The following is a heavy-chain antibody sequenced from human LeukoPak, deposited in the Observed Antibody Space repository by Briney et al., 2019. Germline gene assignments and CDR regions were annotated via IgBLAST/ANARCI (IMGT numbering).Heavy chain of an antibody. CDR2: ISSSGSTI. D-gene: IGHD1-7*01. V-gene: IGHV3-11*04. CDR3: ARGTGTTLHYYYYMDV. CDR1: GFTFSDYY. Sequence: GGSLRPSCAASGFTFSDYYMSWIRQAPGKGLEWVSYISSSGSTIYYADSVKGRFTISRDNAKNSLYLQMNSLRAEDTAVYYCARGTGTTLHYYYYMDVWGKGTTVTVSS. J-gene: IGHJ6*03.